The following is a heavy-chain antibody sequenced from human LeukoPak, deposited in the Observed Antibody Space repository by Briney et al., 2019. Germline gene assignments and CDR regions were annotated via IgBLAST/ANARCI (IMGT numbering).Heavy chain of an antibody. CDR2: INEDGDST. CDR1: GFTFSSYA. Sequence: GESLRLSCTASGFTFSSYAMSWVRQAPGKGLEWVAAINEDGDSTYFAGSVKGRFTISRDNSKNTVYLQVNNLRAEDTAVYYCARGPNSNWSGLDFWGQGTLLTVSS. J-gene: IGHJ4*02. V-gene: IGHV3-23*01. D-gene: IGHD6-6*01. CDR3: ARGPNSNWSGLDF.